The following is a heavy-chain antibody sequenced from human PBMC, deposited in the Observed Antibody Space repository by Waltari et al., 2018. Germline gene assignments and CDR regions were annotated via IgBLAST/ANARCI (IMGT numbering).Heavy chain of an antibody. CDR1: GLTFSSYA. Sequence: EVQLLESGGGLVQPGGSLRLSCAASGLTFSSYAMRWVRQAPGKGLEWVSSISGSGAAIFYADSVKGRFTISRDNSKNTVFLQMISLRAEDTAVYYCAEAGLYVRDYYYDYTMGVWGQGTTVTVSS. V-gene: IGHV3-23*01. CDR2: ISGSGAAI. CDR3: AEAGLYVRDYYYDYTMGV. J-gene: IGHJ6*02. D-gene: IGHD3-10*02.